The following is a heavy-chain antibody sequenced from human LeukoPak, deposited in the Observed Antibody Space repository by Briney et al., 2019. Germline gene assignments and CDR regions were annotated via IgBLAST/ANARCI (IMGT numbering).Heavy chain of an antibody. CDR3: ARRVDSSGYSFDY. CDR1: GDSITRYY. CDR2: INNSGGT. D-gene: IGHD3-22*01. Sequence: SETLSLTCTVSGDSITRYYWSWIRQPPGKGLEWIGYINNSGGTSYNPSLKSRVTISLDTSKNQFSLKLNSVTTTDTAVYYCARRVDSSGYSFDYWGQGTLVTVSS. V-gene: IGHV4-59*08. J-gene: IGHJ4*02.